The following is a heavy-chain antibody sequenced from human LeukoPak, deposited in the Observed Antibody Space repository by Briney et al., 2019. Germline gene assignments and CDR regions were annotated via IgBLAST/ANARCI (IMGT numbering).Heavy chain of an antibody. CDR3: ARVFRPTGYYSNPRSGSFDF. CDR2: IFSSGST. D-gene: IGHD3-9*01. CDR1: GGSVSSSQNY. Sequence: MSSETLSLTCVVSGGSVSSSQNYWGWIRQPPGKGLEWVGTIFSSGSTYYNPSLRTRVSISVDKAKNQFSLDLGSVTAADTAVYYCARVFRPTGYYSNPRSGSFDFWGQGTLVSVSS. J-gene: IGHJ4*02. V-gene: IGHV4-39*01.